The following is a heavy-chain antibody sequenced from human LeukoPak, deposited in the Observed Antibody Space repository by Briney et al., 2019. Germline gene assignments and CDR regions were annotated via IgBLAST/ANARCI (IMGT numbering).Heavy chain of an antibody. J-gene: IGHJ4*02. Sequence: TSETLSLTCAVYGGSFSGYYWSWIRQPPGKGLEWIGEINHSGSTNYNPSLKSRVTISVDTSKNQFSLKLSSVTAADTAVYYCARTPSYGSNPFDYWGQGTLVIVSS. CDR2: INHSGST. V-gene: IGHV4-34*01. CDR3: ARTPSYGSNPFDY. D-gene: IGHD5-18*01. CDR1: GGSFSGYY.